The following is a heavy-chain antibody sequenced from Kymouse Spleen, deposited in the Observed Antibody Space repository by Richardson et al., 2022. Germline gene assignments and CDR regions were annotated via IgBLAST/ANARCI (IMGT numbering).Heavy chain of an antibody. CDR3: AKDPDSSGCYYYGMDV. J-gene: IGHJ6*02. CDR1: GFTFSSYG. Sequence: QVQLVESGGGVVQPGRSLRLSCAASGFTFSSYGMHWVRQAPGKGLEWVAVISYDGSNKYYADSVKGRFTISRDNSKNTLYLQMNSLRAEDTAVYYCAKDPDSSGCYYYGMDVWGQGTTVTVSS. D-gene: IGHD6-19*01. V-gene: IGHV3-30*18. CDR2: ISYDGSNK.